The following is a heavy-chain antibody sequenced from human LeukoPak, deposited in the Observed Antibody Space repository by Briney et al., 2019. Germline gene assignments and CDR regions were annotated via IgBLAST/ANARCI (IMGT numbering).Heavy chain of an antibody. J-gene: IGHJ4*02. Sequence: GGSLRLSCAASGFTFGSYGMHWVRQAPGKGLEWVAVISYDGRNQYYADSVKGRFTISRDNSKNTLNLQMSSLRVEDTAVYYCAKDLLSVTTLDYWGQGTLVTLSS. V-gene: IGHV3-30*18. CDR3: AKDLLSVTTLDY. CDR2: ISYDGRNQ. D-gene: IGHD1-14*01. CDR1: GFTFGSYG.